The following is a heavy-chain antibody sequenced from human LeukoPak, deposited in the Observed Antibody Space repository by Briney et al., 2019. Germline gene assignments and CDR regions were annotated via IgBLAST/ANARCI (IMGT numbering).Heavy chain of an antibody. V-gene: IGHV1-18*04. D-gene: IGHD2-15*01. CDR3: ASTYCSDGSCYWFSLDY. Sequence: GASVKVSCKASGYTFTSYGITWVRQAPGQGLEWVGWISAYNGNTNYEQKLQGRVTMTTDTSTSTAYMELRSLRPDDTAVYYCASTYCSDGSCYWFSLDYWGQGTLVTVSS. CDR2: ISAYNGNT. J-gene: IGHJ4*02. CDR1: GYTFTSYG.